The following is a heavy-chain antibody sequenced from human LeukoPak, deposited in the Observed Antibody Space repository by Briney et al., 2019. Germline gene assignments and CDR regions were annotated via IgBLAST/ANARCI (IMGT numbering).Heavy chain of an antibody. CDR3: AKGGSSWSYYFDY. Sequence: GGSLRLSCAASGFTFSSYWMSWVRQAPGKGLEWVANINQDGSEKYSVDSVKGRFTISRDNSKNTLYLQMNGLRADDTVLYCCAKGGSSWSYYFDYWGQGTLVTVPS. J-gene: IGHJ4*02. CDR1: GFTFSSYW. V-gene: IGHV3-7*05. CDR2: INQDGSEK. D-gene: IGHD6-13*01.